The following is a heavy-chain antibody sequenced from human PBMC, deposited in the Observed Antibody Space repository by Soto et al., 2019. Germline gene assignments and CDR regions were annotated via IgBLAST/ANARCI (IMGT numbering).Heavy chain of an antibody. D-gene: IGHD3-22*01. CDR3: AKDSLYYYDSSGYNFDY. CDR1: GFTFDDYA. V-gene: IGHV3-9*01. CDR2: ISWNSGSI. J-gene: IGHJ4*02. Sequence: PGGSLRLSCAASGFTFDDYAMHWVRQAPGKGLEWVSGISWNSGSIGYADSVKGRFTISRDNAKNSLYLQMNSLRAEDTALYYCAKDSLYYYDSSGYNFDYWGQGTLVTVS.